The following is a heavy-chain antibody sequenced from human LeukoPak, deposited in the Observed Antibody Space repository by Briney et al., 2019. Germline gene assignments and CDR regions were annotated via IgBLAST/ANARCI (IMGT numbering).Heavy chain of an antibody. CDR2: IYYSGST. CDR3: ARQLGDY. Sequence: SETLSLTCTVSGGSTSSYYWSWIRQPPGKGLEWIGYIYYSGSTNYNPSLKSRVTISVDTSKNQFSLKLSSVTAADTAVYYCARQLGDYWGQGTLVTVSS. CDR1: GGSTSSYY. D-gene: IGHD6-6*01. J-gene: IGHJ4*02. V-gene: IGHV4-59*01.